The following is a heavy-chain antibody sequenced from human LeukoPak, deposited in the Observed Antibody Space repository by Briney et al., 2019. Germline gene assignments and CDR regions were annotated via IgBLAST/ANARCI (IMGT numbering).Heavy chain of an antibody. D-gene: IGHD6-13*01. J-gene: IGHJ3*02. CDR1: GFNFHDYA. CDR2: ISWNSGNI. Sequence: PGGSLRLSCAASGFNFHDYAMHWARQAPGKGLEWVAGISWNSGNIYYADSVKGRFSVSRDNAKNSLYLQMDRLRARDTAVYYCAERISISWSTIHGALDIWGQGTMVSVSS. V-gene: IGHV3-9*01. CDR3: AERISISWSTIHGALDI.